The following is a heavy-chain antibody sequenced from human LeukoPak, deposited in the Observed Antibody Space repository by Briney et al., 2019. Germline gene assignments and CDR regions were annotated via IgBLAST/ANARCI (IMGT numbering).Heavy chain of an antibody. J-gene: IGHJ3*02. CDR2: INHSGST. D-gene: IGHD6-13*01. CDR3: ARARRSLIIAAAGGVTFDI. Sequence: SETLSLTCAVYGGSFSGYYWSWIRQPPGKGLDWMGEINHSGSTNYNPSLKSRVTISVDTSKNQFSLKLSSVTAADTAVYYCARARRSLIIAAAGGVTFDIWGQGTMVTVSS. CDR1: GGSFSGYY. V-gene: IGHV4-34*01.